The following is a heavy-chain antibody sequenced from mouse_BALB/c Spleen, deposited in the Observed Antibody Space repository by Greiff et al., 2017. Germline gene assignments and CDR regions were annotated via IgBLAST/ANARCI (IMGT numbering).Heavy chain of an antibody. CDR2: IYPGDGDT. J-gene: IGHJ3*01. V-gene: IGHV1-80*01. CDR3: ARPLGYGNYSWFAY. CDR1: GYAFSSYW. D-gene: IGHD2-10*02. Sequence: QVQLQQSGAELVRPGSSVKISCKASGYAFSSYWMNWVKQRPGQGLEWIGQIYPGDGDTNYNGKFKGKATLTADKSSSTAYMQLSSLTSEDSAVYFCARPLGYGNYSWFAYWGQGTLVTVSA.